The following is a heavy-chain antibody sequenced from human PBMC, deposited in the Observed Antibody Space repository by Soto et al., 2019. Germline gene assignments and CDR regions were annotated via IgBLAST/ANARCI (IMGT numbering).Heavy chain of an antibody. CDR3: ARWVFVVVPAAMLGFDY. Sequence: SETLSLTCTVSGGSISSSSYYWGWIRQPPGKGLEWIGSIYYSGSTYYNPSLKSRVTISVDTSKNQFSLKLSSVTAADTAVYYCARWVFVVVPAAMLGFDYWGQGTLVTVS. J-gene: IGHJ4*02. CDR2: IYYSGST. CDR1: GGSISSSSYY. V-gene: IGHV4-39*01. D-gene: IGHD2-2*01.